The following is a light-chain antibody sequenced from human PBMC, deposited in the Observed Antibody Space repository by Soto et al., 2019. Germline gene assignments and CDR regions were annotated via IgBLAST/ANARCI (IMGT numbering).Light chain of an antibody. CDR3: SSYTVSSTQFV. Sequence: QSALTQPASGSGSPGQSITISCTGISSDIGAYKYVSWYQQRPGKAPKVIIYDVNNRPSGVSNRFSASKSGNTASLTISGLQAEDEADYYCSSYTVSSTQFVFGTGTKLTVL. CDR2: DVN. J-gene: IGLJ1*01. CDR1: SSDIGAYKY. V-gene: IGLV2-14*01.